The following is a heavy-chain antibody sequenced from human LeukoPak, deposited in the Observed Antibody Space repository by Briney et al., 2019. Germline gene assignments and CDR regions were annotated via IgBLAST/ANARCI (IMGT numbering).Heavy chain of an antibody. CDR3: ARRGRQCRSTSCWDRAAFDI. V-gene: IGHV1-18*01. J-gene: IGHJ3*02. CDR1: GYTFTNYG. CDR2: ISVYNDNT. Sequence: ASVKVSCKASGYTFTNYGISWVRQAPGQGLEWMGWISVYNDNTNFAQKFQGRVTMTTGTSTNTAYMEPRSLRSDDTAVYYCARRGRQCRSTSCWDRAAFDIWGQGTMVTVSS. D-gene: IGHD2-2*01.